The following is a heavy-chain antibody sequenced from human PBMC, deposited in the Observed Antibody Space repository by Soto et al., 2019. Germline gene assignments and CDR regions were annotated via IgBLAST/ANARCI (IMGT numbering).Heavy chain of an antibody. CDR1: VFPSRTYA. CDR2: ISNGGNYK. V-gene: IGHV3-30*04. CDR3: ARAPGEGRVAHFAY. Sequence: QTWWSLRLSCSMSVFPSRTYAIHWFRQAPGKGLEWVAGISNGGNYKYYADSFNGRFTVSRADSESTVYSQMNRLRPDDTAVFYCARAPGEGRVAHFAYWGQGTLVTVSS. J-gene: IGHJ4*02. D-gene: IGHD4-17*01.